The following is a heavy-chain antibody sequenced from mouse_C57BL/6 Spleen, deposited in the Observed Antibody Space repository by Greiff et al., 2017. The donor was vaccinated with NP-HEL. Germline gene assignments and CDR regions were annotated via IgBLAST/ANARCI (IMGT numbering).Heavy chain of an antibody. CDR3: TGGNWDY. CDR1: GFTFSDAW. V-gene: IGHV6-6*01. D-gene: IGHD2-1*01. Sequence: EVQLQESGGGLVQPGGSMKLSCAASGFTFSDAWMDWVRQSPEKGLEWVAEIRNKANNHSTYYAESVKGRFTISRDDSKRSVYRQMNSLRAEDTGIYYCTGGNWDYWGQGTTLTVSS. CDR2: IRNKANNHST. J-gene: IGHJ2*01.